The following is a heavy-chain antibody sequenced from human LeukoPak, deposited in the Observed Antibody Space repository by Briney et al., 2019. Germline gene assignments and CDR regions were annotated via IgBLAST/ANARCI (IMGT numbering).Heavy chain of an antibody. CDR1: GGSFSGYY. J-gene: IGHJ5*02. Sequence: KASETLSLTCAVYGGSFSGYYWGWIRQPPGKGLEWIGSISYSGTTYYNPSLKSRVTISVDTSKNQFSLKLSSVTAADTAVYYCARRRYSYGYRGSDWFDPWGQGTLVTVSS. V-gene: IGHV4-34*01. CDR3: ARRRYSYGYRGSDWFDP. CDR2: ISYSGTT. D-gene: IGHD5-18*01.